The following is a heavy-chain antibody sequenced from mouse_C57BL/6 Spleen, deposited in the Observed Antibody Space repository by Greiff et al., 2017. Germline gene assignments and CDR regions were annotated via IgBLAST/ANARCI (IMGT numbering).Heavy chain of an antibody. V-gene: IGHV1-59*01. J-gene: IGHJ2*01. Sequence: QVQLQQPGAELVRPGTSVKLSCKASGHTFTSYWMHWVKQRPGQGLERIGVIDPSDSYTNYNQKFKGKATLTVDTSSSTAYMQLSSLTSEDSAVYYCARLWLRYFDYWGQGTTLTVSS. CDR1: GHTFTSYW. CDR3: ARLWLRYFDY. D-gene: IGHD2-2*01. CDR2: IDPSDSYT.